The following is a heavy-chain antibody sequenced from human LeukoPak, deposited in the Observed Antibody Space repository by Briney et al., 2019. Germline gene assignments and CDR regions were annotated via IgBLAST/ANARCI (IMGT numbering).Heavy chain of an antibody. D-gene: IGHD1-26*01. CDR3: ASGRDVRNDY. CDR2: IYTSWST. Sequence: SETLSLTCTVSGGSISSGSYYWSWIRHPAGKGLEWIGRIYTSWSTNYNPSLKSRVNISVDTSKNQFSLKLSSVTAADTAVYYCASGRDVRNDYWGQGTLVTVSS. V-gene: IGHV4-61*02. CDR1: GGSISSGSYY. J-gene: IGHJ4*02.